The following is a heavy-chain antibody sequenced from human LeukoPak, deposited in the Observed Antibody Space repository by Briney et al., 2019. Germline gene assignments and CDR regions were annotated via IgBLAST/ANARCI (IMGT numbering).Heavy chain of an antibody. J-gene: IGHJ4*02. CDR1: GFTFSSYG. D-gene: IGHD1-1*01. V-gene: IGHV3-33*08. CDR3: ARESTEERPGY. Sequence: GGSLRLSCAASGFTFSSYGMHWVRQAPGKGLEWVAVIWYGGSNKYYADSVKGRFTISRDNSKNTLYLQMNSLRAEDTAVYYCARESTEERPGYWGQGTLVTVSS. CDR2: IWYGGSNK.